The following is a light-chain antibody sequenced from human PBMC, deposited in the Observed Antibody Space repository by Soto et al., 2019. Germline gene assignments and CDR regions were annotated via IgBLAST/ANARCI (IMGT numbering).Light chain of an antibody. CDR2: EVS. CDR1: STDVGDSNH. V-gene: IGLV2-14*01. CDR3: NSQTTSGIRV. J-gene: IGLJ1*01. Sequence: QSVLTQPASVSGSPGQSITISCTGTSTDVGDSNHVSWYQHHPGKAPKLIIYEVSYRPSGVSNRFSGSKSAYTASLTISGLQAEGEADYYCNSQTTSGIRVFGTGTKV.